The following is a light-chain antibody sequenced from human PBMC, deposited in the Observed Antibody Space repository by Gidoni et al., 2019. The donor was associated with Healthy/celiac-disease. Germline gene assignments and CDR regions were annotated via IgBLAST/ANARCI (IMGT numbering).Light chain of an antibody. J-gene: IGKJ5*01. V-gene: IGKV3-11*01. CDR3: QQRSNWPS. CDR1: QSVSSY. CDR2: DAS. Sequence: IVLTQSPATLYWSPGERATLSCRASQSVSSYLAWYQQKPGQAPRLLIYDASNRATGIPARFSGSGSGTDFTLTISSLEPEDFAVYYCQQRSNWPSFGQGTRLEIK.